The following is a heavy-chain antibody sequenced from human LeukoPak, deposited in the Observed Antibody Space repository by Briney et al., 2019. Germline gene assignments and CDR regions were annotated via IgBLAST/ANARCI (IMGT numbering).Heavy chain of an antibody. Sequence: SVKVSCKASGYTFTNYGINWVRQAPGQGLEWMGGIIPIFGTANYAQKFQGRVTITADESTSTAYMELSSLRSEDTAVYYCARAPSKREDRVSDWFDPWGQGSLVTVSS. CDR3: ARAPSKREDRVSDWFDP. D-gene: IGHD1-14*01. CDR2: IIPIFGTA. J-gene: IGHJ5*02. V-gene: IGHV1-69*13. CDR1: GYTFTNYG.